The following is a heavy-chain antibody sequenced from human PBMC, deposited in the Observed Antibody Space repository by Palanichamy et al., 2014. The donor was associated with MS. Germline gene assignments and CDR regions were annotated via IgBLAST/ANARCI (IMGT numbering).Heavy chain of an antibody. CDR2: LHSGGPT. CDR1: GLTVSSNY. D-gene: IGHD2-2*01. Sequence: EVQLVESGGGLIQPGGSLRLSCAASGLTVSSNYMSWVRQAPGKGLEWVSVLHSGGPTYYAESVKGRFTISRDDSRNTVYLQMNSLRVDDTAIYYCARDRGSTSSLDPWGQGTLVTVSS. V-gene: IGHV3-53*01. J-gene: IGHJ5*02. CDR3: ARDRGSTSSLDP.